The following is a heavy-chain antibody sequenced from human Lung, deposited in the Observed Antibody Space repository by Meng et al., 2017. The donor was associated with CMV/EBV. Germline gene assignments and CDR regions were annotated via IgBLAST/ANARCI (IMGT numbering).Heavy chain of an antibody. CDR1: GFSLSTSGMR. CDR2: IDWDDDK. J-gene: IGHJ3*02. CDR3: ARFPIGYVGAFDI. Sequence: SGXXLVXPTQTLTLTCTFSGFSLSTSGMRVSWIRQPPGQALEWLARIDWDDDKFYNTSLKTRLTVSKDTSANQVVFTMTNMDTVDTATYYCARFPIGYVGAFDIWXPGTXVTVSS. V-gene: IGHV2-70D*14. D-gene: IGHD5-12*01.